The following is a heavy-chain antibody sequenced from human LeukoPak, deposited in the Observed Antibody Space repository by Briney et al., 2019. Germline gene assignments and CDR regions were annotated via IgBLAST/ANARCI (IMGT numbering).Heavy chain of an antibody. D-gene: IGHD4-23*01. CDR3: ARRHDGGAWDYYGVDV. CDR1: GYSFSSYW. CDR2: IFPGDSDT. V-gene: IGHV5-51*01. Sequence: GESLKISCKGSGYSFSSYWIGWVRQMPGKGLEWMGIIFPGDSDTTYSPSFQGQVTISADKSINTAYLQWSSLKASDTAMYYCARRHDGGAWDYYGVDVWGQGTTVTVSS. J-gene: IGHJ6*02.